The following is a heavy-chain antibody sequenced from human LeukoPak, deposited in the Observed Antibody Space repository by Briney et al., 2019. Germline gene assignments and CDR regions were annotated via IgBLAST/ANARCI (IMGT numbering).Heavy chain of an antibody. J-gene: IGHJ4*02. CDR1: GYTFTGYY. V-gene: IGHV1-2*02. Sequence: ASVKVSCKASGYTFTGYYMHWVRQAPGQGLEWMGWINPNSGGTNYAQKFQGRVTMTWDTSITTAYMELSRLRSDDTAVYYCAREEGSGCYDSWGQGTRLTVSS. D-gene: IGHD6-19*01. CDR2: INPNSGGT. CDR3: AREEGSGCYDS.